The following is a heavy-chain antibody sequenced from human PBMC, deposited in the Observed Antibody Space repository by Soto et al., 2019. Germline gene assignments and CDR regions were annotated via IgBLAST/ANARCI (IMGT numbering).Heavy chain of an antibody. CDR1: GGSISSSSYY. V-gene: IGHV4-39*01. CDR3: ARLSSSWQHYYYYYGMDV. J-gene: IGHJ6*02. D-gene: IGHD6-13*01. Sequence: QLQLQESGPGLVKPSETLSLTCTVSGGSISSSSYYWGGIRQPPGKGREWIGSIYYSGSTYYNPSLKSRVTISVDTSKNQFSLKLSSVTAADTAVYYCARLSSSWQHYYYYYGMDVWGQGTTVTVSS. CDR2: IYYSGST.